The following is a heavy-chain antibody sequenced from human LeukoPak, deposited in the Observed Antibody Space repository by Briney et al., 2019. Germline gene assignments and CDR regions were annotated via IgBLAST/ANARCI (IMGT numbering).Heavy chain of an antibody. CDR2: IYYSGST. J-gene: IGHJ6*03. CDR3: AGEGCLDLGYCSSTSRNIRGYYYYYMDV. CDR1: GGSISSGDYY. Sequence: SETLSPTCTVSGGSISSGDYYWSWIRQPPGKGLEWIGYIYYSGSTYYNPSLKSRVTISVDTSKNQFSLKLSSVTAADTAVYYCAGEGCLDLGYCSSTSRNIRGYYYYYMDVWGKGTTVTVSS. V-gene: IGHV4-30-4*08. D-gene: IGHD2-2*01.